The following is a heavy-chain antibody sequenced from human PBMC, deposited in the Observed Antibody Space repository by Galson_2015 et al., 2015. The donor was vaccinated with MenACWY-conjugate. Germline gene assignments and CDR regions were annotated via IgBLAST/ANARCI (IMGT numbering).Heavy chain of an antibody. D-gene: IGHD3-22*01. CDR2: IDWDDDK. V-gene: IGHV2-70*11. CDR3: ARGNYDSSGYWAYFQH. CDR1: GFSLSTSGMC. J-gene: IGHJ1*01. Sequence: PALVKPTQTLTLTCTFSGFSLSTSGMCVSWIRQPPGKALEWLARIDWDDDKYYSTSLKTRLTISKDTSKNQGVLTMTNMDPVDTATYYCARGNYDSSGYWAYFQHWGQGTLVTVSS.